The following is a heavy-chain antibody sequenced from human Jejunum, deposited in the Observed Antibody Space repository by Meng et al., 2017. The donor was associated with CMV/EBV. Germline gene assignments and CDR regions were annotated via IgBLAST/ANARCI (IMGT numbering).Heavy chain of an antibody. CDR1: FTFSSYG. J-gene: IGHJ6*02. D-gene: IGHD2-2*01. Sequence: FTFSSYGMYWVRQAPGQGLECVAFIRYDGSNQYYADSVKGRFSISRDDSRNTVYLQMYRLGADDTAVYFCAKDYGRQLQSRYGMDVWGQGTTVTVSS. CDR3: AKDYGRQLQSRYGMDV. CDR2: IRYDGSNQ. V-gene: IGHV3-30*02.